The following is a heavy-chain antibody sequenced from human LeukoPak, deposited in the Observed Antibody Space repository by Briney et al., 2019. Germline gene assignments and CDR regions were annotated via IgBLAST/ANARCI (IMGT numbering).Heavy chain of an antibody. J-gene: IGHJ4*02. V-gene: IGHV4-39*01. Sequence: SETLSLTCTVSGGSISSSSYYWGWIRQPPGKGLEWIGSIYYSGSTYYNPSLKSRVTISVDTSKNQFSLKLSSVTAADTAVYYCARLPSSSWSKTIDYWGQGTLVTVSS. CDR3: ARLPSSSWSKTIDY. CDR2: IYYSGST. CDR1: GGSISSSSYY. D-gene: IGHD6-13*01.